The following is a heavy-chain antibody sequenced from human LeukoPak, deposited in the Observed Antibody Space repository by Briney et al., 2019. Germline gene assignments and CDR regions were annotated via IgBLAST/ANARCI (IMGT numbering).Heavy chain of an antibody. Sequence: PGGSLRLSCAASGFTFSSYSMNWVRQAPGKGLEWVSSISSSSSYIYYADSVKGRFTISRDNAKNSLYLQMNSLRAEDTAVYYCARDWTPYYYDSSGLDYWGQGTLVTVSS. J-gene: IGHJ4*02. D-gene: IGHD3-22*01. CDR3: ARDWTPYYYDSSGLDY. CDR2: ISSSSSYI. V-gene: IGHV3-21*01. CDR1: GFTFSSYS.